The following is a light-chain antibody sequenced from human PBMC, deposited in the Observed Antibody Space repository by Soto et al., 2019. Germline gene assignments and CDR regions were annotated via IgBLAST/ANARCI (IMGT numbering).Light chain of an antibody. CDR2: RNN. J-gene: IGLJ2*01. Sequence: QLVLTQPPSASGTPGQRVTISCSGSSSNIGSNYVYWYQQLPGTAPKLLIYRNNQRPSGVPDRFSGSKSGTSASLAISGLRSEDEADYYCAAWDDSLSGLVVFGGGTKLTV. CDR3: AAWDDSLSGLVV. V-gene: IGLV1-47*01. CDR1: SSNIGSNY.